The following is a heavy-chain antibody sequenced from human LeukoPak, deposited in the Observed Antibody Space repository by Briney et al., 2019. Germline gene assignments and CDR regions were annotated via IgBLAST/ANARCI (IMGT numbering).Heavy chain of an antibody. CDR3: AREKGGLVATTGLDY. J-gene: IGHJ4*02. CDR2: IKQDGSEK. D-gene: IGHD5-12*01. CDR1: GFTFSSYW. Sequence: PGGSLRLSCAASGFTFSSYWMSWVRQAPGKGLEWVANIKQDGSEKYYVDSVKGRFTISRDNAKKSLYLQMNSLRAEDTAVYYCAREKGGLVATTGLDYWGQGTLVTVSS. V-gene: IGHV3-7*01.